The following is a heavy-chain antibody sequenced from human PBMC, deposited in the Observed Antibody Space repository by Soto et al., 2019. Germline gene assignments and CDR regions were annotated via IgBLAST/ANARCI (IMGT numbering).Heavy chain of an antibody. J-gene: IGHJ5*02. D-gene: IGHD3-9*01. CDR1: GGSVSSSSYY. CDR2: IYYSGST. CDR3: ASMKYYDILTGFPTANWFDP. Sequence: SETLSLTCTVSGGSVSSSSYYWSWIRQPPGKGLEWIGYIYYSGSTNYNPSLKSRVTISVDTSKNQFSLKLGSVTAADTAVYYCASMKYYDILTGFPTANWFDPWGQGTLVTVSS. V-gene: IGHV4-61*01.